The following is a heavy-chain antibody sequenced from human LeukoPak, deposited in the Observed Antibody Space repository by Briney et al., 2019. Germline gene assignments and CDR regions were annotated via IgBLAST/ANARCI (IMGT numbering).Heavy chain of an antibody. Sequence: SETLSLTCTVSGYSISSGYYWGWIRQPPGKGLEWIGSIYHSGSTYYNPSLKSRVTISVDTSKNQFSLKLSSVTAADTAVYYCATLQQLVRSYYYYMDVWGKGTTVTVSS. V-gene: IGHV4-38-2*02. CDR2: IYHSGST. D-gene: IGHD6-13*01. CDR1: GYSISSGYY. J-gene: IGHJ6*03. CDR3: ATLQQLVRSYYYYMDV.